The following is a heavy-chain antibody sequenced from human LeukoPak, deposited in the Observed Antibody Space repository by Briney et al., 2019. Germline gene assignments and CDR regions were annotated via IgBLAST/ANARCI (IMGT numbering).Heavy chain of an antibody. CDR2: IYYSGST. CDR1: GGSINSHY. D-gene: IGHD3-10*01. J-gene: IGHJ4*02. CDR3: ARLPAGEYYFDY. V-gene: IGHV4-39*01. Sequence: SETLSLTCIVSGGSINSHYWSWIRQPPGKGLEWIGSIYYSGSTYYNPSLKSRVTISVDTSKNQFSLKLSSVTAADTAVYYCARLPAGEYYFDYWGQGTLVTVSS.